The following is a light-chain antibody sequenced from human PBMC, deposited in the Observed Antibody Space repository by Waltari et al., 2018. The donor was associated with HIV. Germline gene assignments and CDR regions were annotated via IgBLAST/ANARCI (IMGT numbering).Light chain of an antibody. J-gene: IGKJ2*01. V-gene: IGKV4-1*01. CDR2: WAS. Sequence: DIVMSQSPDSLAVSLGERATINSQPSQSVFHSSNNKNYLVWYQQKAGQPPKMLIYWASTRESGVPDRFSGSGSGTEFTLTISSLQAEDVAVYYCQQYYTTPYTFGQGTKLEIK. CDR3: QQYYTTPYT. CDR1: QSVFHSSNNKNY.